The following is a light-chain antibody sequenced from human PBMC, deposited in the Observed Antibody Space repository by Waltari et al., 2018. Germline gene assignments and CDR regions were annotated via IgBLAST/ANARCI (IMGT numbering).Light chain of an antibody. CDR1: QSILYNSNDKNY. CDR2: WAS. Sequence: DIVMTQSPDSLAVSLGARATISCKSRQSILYNSNDKNYLAWYQQKPGQPPKLLIYWASTRESGVPDRFSGSGSGTDFTLTISSLQAEDVAVYYCQQYYSRRTFGQGTKVEIK. CDR3: QQYYSRRT. J-gene: IGKJ1*01. V-gene: IGKV4-1*01.